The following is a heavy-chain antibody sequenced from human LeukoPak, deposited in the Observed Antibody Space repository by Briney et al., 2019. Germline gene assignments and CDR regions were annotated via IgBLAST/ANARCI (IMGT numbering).Heavy chain of an antibody. CDR3: ARDDGFASFTY. J-gene: IGHJ4*02. D-gene: IGHD3-10*01. V-gene: IGHV3-7*01. Sequence: GGSLRLSCAASGFTFSDYWMDWLRQAPGKGLEWVASINPDGSQKHCVDFVKGRFTISRDNAKNSLYLQINSLRAEDTAVYYCARDDGFASFTYWGQGALVTVSS. CDR1: GFTFSDYW. CDR2: INPDGSQK.